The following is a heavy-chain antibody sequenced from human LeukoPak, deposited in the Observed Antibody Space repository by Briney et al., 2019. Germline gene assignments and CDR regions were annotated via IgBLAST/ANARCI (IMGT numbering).Heavy chain of an antibody. CDR3: TTDKIEYSSGWYRLVY. CDR2: IKSKTDGGTT. CDR1: GFTFSNAW. Sequence: PGGSLRLSCAASGFTFSNAWMSWVRQAPGKGLEWVGRIKSKTDGGTTDYAAPVKGRLTISRDDSKNTLYLQMNSLKTEDTAVYYCTTDKIEYSSGWYRLVYWGQGTLVTVSS. J-gene: IGHJ4*02. V-gene: IGHV3-15*01. D-gene: IGHD6-19*01.